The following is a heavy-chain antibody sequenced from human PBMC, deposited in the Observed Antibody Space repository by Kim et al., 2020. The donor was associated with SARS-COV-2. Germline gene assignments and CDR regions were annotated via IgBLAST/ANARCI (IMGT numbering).Heavy chain of an antibody. CDR3: ARGGNIAAPRVLYYYYYMDV. J-gene: IGHJ6*03. V-gene: IGHV4-34*01. CDR2: INHSGST. D-gene: IGHD6-6*01. CDR1: GGSFSGYY. Sequence: SETLSLTCAVYGGSFSGYYWSWIRQPPGKGLEWIGEINHSGSTNYNPSLKSRVTISVDTSKNQFSLKLSSVTAADTAVYYCARGGNIAAPRVLYYYYYMDVWGKGTTVTVSS.